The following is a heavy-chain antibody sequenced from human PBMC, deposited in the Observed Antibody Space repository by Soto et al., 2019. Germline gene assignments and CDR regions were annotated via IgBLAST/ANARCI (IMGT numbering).Heavy chain of an antibody. V-gene: IGHV4-59*01. J-gene: IGHJ4*02. Sequence: LSLTCTVSGGSISSYYWSLIRQPPGKGLEWIGYIYYSGSTNYNPSLKSRVTISVDTSKNQFSLKLSSVTAADTAVYYCARGYSGYELWGQGTLVTVSS. CDR3: ARGYSGYEL. CDR2: IYYSGST. D-gene: IGHD5-12*01. CDR1: GGSISSYY.